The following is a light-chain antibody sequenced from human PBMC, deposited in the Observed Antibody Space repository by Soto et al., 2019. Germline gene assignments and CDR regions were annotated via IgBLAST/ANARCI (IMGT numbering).Light chain of an antibody. CDR1: SSDVGSYNL. J-gene: IGLJ2*01. CDR2: EGS. Sequence: QSALTQPASVSGSPGQSITISCTGTSSDVGSYNLVSWYQHHPGKAPKLMIYEGSKRPSGVSNRFSGSKSGNTASLTISGLQAEDEAYYYCCSYAGSYVVFGGGTKLTVL. CDR3: CSYAGSYVV. V-gene: IGLV2-23*01.